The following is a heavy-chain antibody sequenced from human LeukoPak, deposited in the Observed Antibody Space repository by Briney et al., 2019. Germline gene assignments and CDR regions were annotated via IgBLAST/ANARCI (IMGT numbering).Heavy chain of an antibody. J-gene: IGHJ4*02. V-gene: IGHV1-46*01. CDR2: INPSGGST. Sequence: ASVKVSCKASGYTFISYYMHWVRQAPGQGLEWMGIINPSGGSTSYAQKFQGRVTMTRDMSTSTVYMELSSLRSEDTAVYYCARGCSSTSCPLPFDYWGQGTLVTVSS. D-gene: IGHD2-2*01. CDR3: ARGCSSTSCPLPFDY. CDR1: GYTFISYY.